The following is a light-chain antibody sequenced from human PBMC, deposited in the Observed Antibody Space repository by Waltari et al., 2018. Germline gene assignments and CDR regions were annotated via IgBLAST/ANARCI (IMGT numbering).Light chain of an antibody. Sequence: QSALTQPASVSGSPGQSITISCTGTSSDVGGYNWVSWYQQHPGKAPKLMIYAVSKRPSGVSNWFSGSQSGNTASLTIAWLQAEDEADYYCCSYTTSSTYFFGTGTKVTVL. CDR1: SSDVGGYNW. CDR2: AVS. V-gene: IGLV2-14*01. CDR3: CSYTTSSTYF. J-gene: IGLJ1*01.